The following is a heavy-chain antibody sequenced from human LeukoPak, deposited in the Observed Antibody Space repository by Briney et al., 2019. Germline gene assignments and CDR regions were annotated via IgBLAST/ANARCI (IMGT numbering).Heavy chain of an antibody. V-gene: IGHV3-30*18. CDR2: ISYDGSNK. CDR3: AKVSRYCSGGSCYSSYYYYGMDV. J-gene: IGHJ6*02. D-gene: IGHD2-15*01. Sequence: GGSLRLSCAASGFTFSSYGMHWVRQAPGKGLEWVAVISYDGSNKYYADSVKGRFTISRDNSKNTLYLQMNSLRAEDTAVYYCAKVSRYCSGGSCYSSYYYYGMDVWGQGTTVTVS. CDR1: GFTFSSYG.